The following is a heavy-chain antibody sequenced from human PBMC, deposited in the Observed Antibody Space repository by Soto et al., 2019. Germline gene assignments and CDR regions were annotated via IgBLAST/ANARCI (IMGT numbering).Heavy chain of an antibody. D-gene: IGHD6-19*01. CDR2: MSGSGAST. J-gene: IGHJ4*02. V-gene: IGHV3-23*01. Sequence: LRLSCAASGFTFSNYPMSWVRQAPGKVLEWVSGMSGSGASTYYADSVKGRFTISRDNSKNTLYLQMNSLRGEDTAIYYCAKVGSGWYYFDYWGQGTLVTVSS. CDR3: AKVGSGWYYFDY. CDR1: GFTFSNYP.